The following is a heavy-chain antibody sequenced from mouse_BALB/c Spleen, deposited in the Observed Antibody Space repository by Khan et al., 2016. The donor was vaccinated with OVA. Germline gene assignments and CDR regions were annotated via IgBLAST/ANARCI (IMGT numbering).Heavy chain of an antibody. J-gene: IGHJ3*01. V-gene: IGHV1-4*01. CDR2: INPSNGYT. D-gene: IGHD2-14*01. Sequence: QLKESGAELARPGASVKMSCKASGYTFTSYTIHWIKVRPGQGLEWIGFINPSNGYTNYNQKFKDKATLTADKSSTTVHMQLSSLTSDDSAVYNCVRDGAYHRNDGWFAYWGQGTLVTVSA. CDR1: GYTFTSYT. CDR3: VRDGAYHRNDGWFAY.